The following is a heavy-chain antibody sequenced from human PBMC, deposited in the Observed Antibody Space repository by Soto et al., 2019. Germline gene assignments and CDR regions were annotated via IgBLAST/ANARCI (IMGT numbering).Heavy chain of an antibody. Sequence: SETLSLTCSVSGGSISIYYWSWIRQPPGKGLEWIGYIYYSGSTNYNPSLKSRVTISVDTSKNQFSLKLSSVTAADTAVYYCARLLVTPPEQFDCWGQGTLVTVSS. J-gene: IGHJ4*02. CDR2: IYYSGST. CDR1: GGSISIYY. V-gene: IGHV4-59*08. CDR3: ARLLVTPPEQFDC. D-gene: IGHD2-15*01.